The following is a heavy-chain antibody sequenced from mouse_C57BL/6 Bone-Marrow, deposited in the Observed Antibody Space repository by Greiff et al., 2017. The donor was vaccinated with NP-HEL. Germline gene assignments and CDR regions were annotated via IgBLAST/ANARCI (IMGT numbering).Heavy chain of an antibody. J-gene: IGHJ4*01. CDR3: ARQRPYAMDY. CDR2: ISSGGSYT. Sequence: EVKLEESGGDLVKPGGSLKLSCAASGFTFSSYGMSWVRQTPDKRLEWVATISSGGSYTYYPDSVKGRFTISRDNAKNTLYLQMSSLKSEDTAMYYCARQRPYAMDYWGQGTSVTVSS. CDR1: GFTFSSYG. V-gene: IGHV5-6*02.